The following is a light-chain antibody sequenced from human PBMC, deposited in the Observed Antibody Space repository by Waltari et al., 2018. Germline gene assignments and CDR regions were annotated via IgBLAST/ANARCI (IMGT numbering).Light chain of an antibody. Sequence: QSVLTQPPSVSGAPGQRVTISCTGSTPNIGAHYDVQWYQQVPGTAPKLLIYANNNRPSGVPDRFSGSRSGTSASLAITGLQAEDEADYYCQSYDNSLRGVFGGGTKLTVL. CDR2: ANN. V-gene: IGLV1-40*01. CDR1: TPNIGAHYD. CDR3: QSYDNSLRGV. J-gene: IGLJ3*02.